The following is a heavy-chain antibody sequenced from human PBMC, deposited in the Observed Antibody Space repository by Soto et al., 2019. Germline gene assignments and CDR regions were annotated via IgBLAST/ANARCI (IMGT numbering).Heavy chain of an antibody. D-gene: IGHD5-12*01. CDR2: IYYSGST. CDR1: GGSISSGGYY. CDR3: ARVDIVAYYFDY. V-gene: IGHV4-31*03. J-gene: IGHJ4*02. Sequence: SETLSLTCTVSGGSISSGGYYWSWIRQHPGKGLEWIGYIYYSGSTYYNPSLKSRVTISVDTSKNQFSLKLSSVTAADTAVYYCARVDIVAYYFDYWGQGTLVTVSS.